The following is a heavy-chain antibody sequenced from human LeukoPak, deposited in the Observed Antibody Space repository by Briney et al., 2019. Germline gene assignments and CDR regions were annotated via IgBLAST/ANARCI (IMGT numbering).Heavy chain of an antibody. Sequence: GGSLRLSCAASGFTFSSYAMSWVRQAPGKGLEWVSSISSSSSYIYYADSVKGRFTISRDNAKNSLYLQMNSLRAEDTAVYYCARAGYSSSSGDYWGQGTLVTVSS. CDR2: ISSSSSYI. J-gene: IGHJ4*02. D-gene: IGHD6-6*01. V-gene: IGHV3-21*01. CDR1: GFTFSSYA. CDR3: ARAGYSSSSGDY.